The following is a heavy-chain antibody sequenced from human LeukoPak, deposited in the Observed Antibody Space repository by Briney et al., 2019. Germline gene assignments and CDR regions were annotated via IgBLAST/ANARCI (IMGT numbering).Heavy chain of an antibody. V-gene: IGHV3-64*04. CDR1: GFPFSSYA. CDR2: ISDSGGST. J-gene: IGHJ3*02. CDR3: ARIGYSNWGDALDI. D-gene: IGHD6-13*01. Sequence: GGSLRLSCSASGFPFSSYAMHWVRQAPGKGLEYVSAISDSGGSTYYADSVKGRFTISRDNAKNSLYLQMNSLRAEDTAVYYCARIGYSNWGDALDIWGQGTMVTASS.